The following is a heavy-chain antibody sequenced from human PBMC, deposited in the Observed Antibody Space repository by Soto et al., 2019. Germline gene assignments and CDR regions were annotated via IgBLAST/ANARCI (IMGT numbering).Heavy chain of an antibody. Sequence: QVQLVQSGAEVRQPASSVKVSCKTSGGTFSSYAISWVRQAPGQGLEWMGGIVPIVGTTTYAQKFQERVTITADEATSTAYMQLSRLRSDDTAVYYCVRVVAIPGYPDHWGQGTLVTVSS. CDR1: GGTFSSYA. D-gene: IGHD5-12*01. J-gene: IGHJ4*02. V-gene: IGHV1-69*12. CDR3: VRVVAIPGYPDH. CDR2: IVPIVGTT.